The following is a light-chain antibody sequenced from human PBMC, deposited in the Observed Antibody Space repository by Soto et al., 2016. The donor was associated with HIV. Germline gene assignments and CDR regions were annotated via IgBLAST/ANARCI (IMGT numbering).Light chain of an antibody. CDR1: SLTNYY. CDR3: SSRDTSGDHWV. Sequence: SSELTQDPAVSVALGQTVRITCQGDSLTNYYASWYQQRPGQAPLPVIYGNNKRPSGIPDRFSGSTSGNTASLTITGAQAEDEADYYCSSRDTSGDHWVFGGGTKMTVL. J-gene: IGLJ3*02. V-gene: IGLV3-19*01. CDR2: GNN.